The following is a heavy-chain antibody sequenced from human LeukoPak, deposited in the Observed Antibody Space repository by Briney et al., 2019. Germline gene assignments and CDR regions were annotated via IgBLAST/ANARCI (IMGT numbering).Heavy chain of an antibody. J-gene: IGHJ4*02. Sequence: SLQISXKGFGCDFTSYWISWVRQMPGKGLEWMGRVDPSDSYIKYSPSFQGHVTISADKSITTAYLQWSSLKASDTAMYYCARLRDGSIDYWGQGTLVTVSS. CDR3: ARLRDGSIDY. V-gene: IGHV5-10-1*01. CDR2: VDPSDSYI. CDR1: GCDFTSYW.